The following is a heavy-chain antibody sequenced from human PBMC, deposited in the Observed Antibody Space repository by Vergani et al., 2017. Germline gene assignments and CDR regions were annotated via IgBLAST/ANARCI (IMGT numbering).Heavy chain of an antibody. D-gene: IGHD3-10*01. CDR1: GESFSSFY. V-gene: IGHV4-34*02. J-gene: IGHJ4*02. CDR2: INNDGHT. CDR3: AVRPRVNLVGGEIVTKRTFDY. Sequence: QVQLQQWGAGVVKPSGTLSLTCAVFGESFSSFYWSWIRQPPGKGLEWIGEINNDGHTNYNPSLESRVTVSRDTAKNQFSLNLMSVNATATAMYYCAVRPRVNLVGGEIVTKRTFDYWSQGSLVTVSS.